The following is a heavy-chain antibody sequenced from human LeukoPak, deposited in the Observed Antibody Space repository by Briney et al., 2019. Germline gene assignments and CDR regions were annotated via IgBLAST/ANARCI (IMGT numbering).Heavy chain of an antibody. CDR3: VRVAYTSDWHFDY. J-gene: IGHJ4*02. Sequence: PGGSLRLSCAASGFTFSDHYLDWVRPAPGKGLEGVCRSRNRAKSYNTDYAASVRGRFTISRDDSQNSLYLQMRSLKTEDTAVYHCVRVAYTSDWHFDYWGQGTLVTVSS. CDR2: SRNRAKSYNT. D-gene: IGHD6-19*01. CDR1: GFTFSDHY. V-gene: IGHV3-72*01.